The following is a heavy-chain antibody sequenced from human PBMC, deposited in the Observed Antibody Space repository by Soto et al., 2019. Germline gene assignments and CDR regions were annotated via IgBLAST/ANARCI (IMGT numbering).Heavy chain of an antibody. CDR3: ARCASSCSLGF. Sequence: QVELQESGPGLAKPSQTLSLTCTVSGGSISSGDYYWSWIRPPPGKGLEWFGYIYYSGSTYYNPSPMSQVTISVDTSKNQFSLKLSSVTAADTAVYYCARCASSCSLGFWGQGTLVTVS. CDR2: IYYSGST. D-gene: IGHD2-15*01. J-gene: IGHJ4*02. CDR1: GGSISSGDYY. V-gene: IGHV4-30-4*01.